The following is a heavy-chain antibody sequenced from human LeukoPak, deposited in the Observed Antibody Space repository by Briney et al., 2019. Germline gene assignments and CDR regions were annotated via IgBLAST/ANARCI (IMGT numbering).Heavy chain of an antibody. V-gene: IGHV1-2*02. CDR1: GYTFTGYY. D-gene: IGHD3-22*01. CDR2: INPNSGGT. J-gene: IGHJ2*01. CDR3: AQDYYDRSGLLAL. Sequence: ASVKVSCKASGYTFTGYYMHWVRQAPGQGLEWMGWINPNSGGTNYAQKFQGRVTMTRNTSISTAYMELRSLRSEDTAVYYCAQDYYDRSGLLALWGRGTLVTVSS.